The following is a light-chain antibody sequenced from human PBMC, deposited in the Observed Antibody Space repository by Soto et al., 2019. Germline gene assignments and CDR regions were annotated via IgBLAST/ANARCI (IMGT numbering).Light chain of an antibody. CDR3: QQYSIYSLT. V-gene: IGKV1-5*03. Sequence: DIQMTQSPSTLSASVGDRVTITCRASQSISSWLAWYQQKPGKAPKLLIYEASSLESGVPSRFRASGSGTQFTLTISSLQPDDFATYYCQQYSIYSLTFGGGTKVEIK. CDR1: QSISSW. J-gene: IGKJ4*01. CDR2: EAS.